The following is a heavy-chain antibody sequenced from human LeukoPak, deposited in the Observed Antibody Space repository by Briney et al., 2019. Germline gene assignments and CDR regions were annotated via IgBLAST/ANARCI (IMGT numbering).Heavy chain of an antibody. J-gene: IGHJ3*02. D-gene: IGHD5/OR15-5a*01. CDR1: GFTFSSSS. V-gene: IGHV3-21*01. Sequence: GGSLRLSCAASGFTFSSSSMNWVRQAPGKGLEWVSSITSSSSYIYYADSVKGRFTISRDNAKNSLYLQMNSLRAEDTAVYYCARNQDFGVYNSVGAFNIWGQGTMVTVSS. CDR2: ITSSSSYI. CDR3: ARNQDFGVYNSVGAFNI.